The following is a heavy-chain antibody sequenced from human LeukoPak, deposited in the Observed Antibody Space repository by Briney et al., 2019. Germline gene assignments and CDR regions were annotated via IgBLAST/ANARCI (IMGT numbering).Heavy chain of an antibody. J-gene: IGHJ4*02. Sequence: GGSLRLSCAASGFTFSSYAMSWVRQAPGKGLEYVSAISSNGGSTYYADSVKGRFTISRDNSKNTLYLQMSSLRAEDTAVYYCVKDPRYSYGSWGQGTLVTVSS. CDR1: GFTFSSYA. V-gene: IGHV3-64D*09. CDR2: ISSNGGST. D-gene: IGHD5-18*01. CDR3: VKDPRYSYGS.